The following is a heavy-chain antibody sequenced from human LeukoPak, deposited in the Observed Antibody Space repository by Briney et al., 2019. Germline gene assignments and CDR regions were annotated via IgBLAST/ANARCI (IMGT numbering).Heavy chain of an antibody. V-gene: IGHV3-30*18. CDR1: GFSFSTYG. CDR3: AKDSTLVGATSFDY. J-gene: IGHJ4*02. CDR2: ISYDGINR. D-gene: IGHD1-26*01. Sequence: PGRPLRLSCAASGFSFSTYGMHRVRQAPGKGLEWVAVISYDGINRFYTDSVQGRFTISRDNSKSTLFLQMNSLSAEDTAVYYCAKDSTLVGATSFDYWGQGTLVTVSS.